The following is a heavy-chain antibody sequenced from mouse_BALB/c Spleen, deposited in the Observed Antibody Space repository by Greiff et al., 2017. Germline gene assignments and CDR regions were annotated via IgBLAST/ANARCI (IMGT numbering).Heavy chain of an antibody. J-gene: IGHJ4*01. V-gene: IGHV5-4*02. D-gene: IGHD2-1*01. CDR3: SRGDVYIYAMDY. CDR2: ISDGGSYT. CDR1: GFTFSDYY. Sequence: EVQRVESGGGLVKPGGSLKLSCAASGFTFSDYYMYWVRQTPEKRLEWVATISDGGSYTYYPDSVKGRFTISRDNAKNNLYLQLSSLKSEDTAIYYCSRGDVYIYAMDYWGQGTSVTVSS.